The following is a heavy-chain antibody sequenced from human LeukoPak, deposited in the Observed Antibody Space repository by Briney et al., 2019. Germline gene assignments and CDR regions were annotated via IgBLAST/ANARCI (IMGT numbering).Heavy chain of an antibody. D-gene: IGHD2-2*01. CDR1: GGSISGYY. V-gene: IGHV4-59*08. CDR3: ARHSTVLIFCSSSSCSVNFDY. Sequence: SETLSLTCTVSGGSISGYYWSWIRQPPGKGLEWIGYIYYSESTNYNPSLKSRVTMSVDTSKNQFSLKLSSVTAADTAVYYCARHSTVLIFCSSSSCSVNFDYWGQGSLVSVSS. CDR2: IYYSEST. J-gene: IGHJ4*02.